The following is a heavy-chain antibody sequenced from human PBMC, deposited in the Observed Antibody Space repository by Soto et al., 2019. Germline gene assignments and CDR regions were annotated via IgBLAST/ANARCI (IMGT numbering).Heavy chain of an antibody. J-gene: IGHJ3*01. D-gene: IGHD2-21*02. CDR3: GRVCGGDCGGAFDF. V-gene: IGHV3-7*03. CDR1: GFIFSNYW. Sequence: LRLSCAASGFIFSNYWMTWVRQAPGKGLEWVANIKRDGSEKDYVGSVKGRFTISRDNAKNSLYLQMNSLRAEDTAVYYCGRVCGGDCGGAFDFWGQGTMVTVSS. CDR2: IKRDGSEK.